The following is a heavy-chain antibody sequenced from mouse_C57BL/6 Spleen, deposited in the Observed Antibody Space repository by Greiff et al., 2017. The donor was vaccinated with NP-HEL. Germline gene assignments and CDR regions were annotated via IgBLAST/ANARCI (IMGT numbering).Heavy chain of an antibody. Sequence: QVQLQQPGAELVMPGASVKLSCKASGYTFTSYWMHWVKQRPGQGLEWIGEIDPSDSYTNYNQKFKGKSTLTVDKSSSTAYMQLSSLTSEDSAVYYCASFTVVAPFAYWGQGTLVTVSA. CDR2: IDPSDSYT. V-gene: IGHV1-69*01. CDR1: GYTFTSYW. CDR3: ASFTVVAPFAY. J-gene: IGHJ3*01. D-gene: IGHD1-1*01.